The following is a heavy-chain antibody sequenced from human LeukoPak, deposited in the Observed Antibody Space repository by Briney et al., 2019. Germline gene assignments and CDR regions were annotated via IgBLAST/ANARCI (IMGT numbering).Heavy chain of an antibody. Sequence: GGSLRLFCETSGFSFSTYWKSCVRRAPGKGLEGVANIRQDGCEKYYADSVKGRFTISRDIAKQSVFLQMNSLRAEDTALYYCARLSAMVRGPEDIFYFEYWGLGTLVTVSS. D-gene: IGHD3-10*01. CDR2: IRQDGCEK. CDR1: GFSFSTYW. CDR3: ARLSAMVRGPEDIFYFEY. V-gene: IGHV3-7*01. J-gene: IGHJ4*02.